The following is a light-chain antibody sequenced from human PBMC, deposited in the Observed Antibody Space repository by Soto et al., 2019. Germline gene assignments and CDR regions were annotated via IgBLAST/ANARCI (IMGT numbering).Light chain of an antibody. Sequence: EIVVTQSPGTLSLSPGERAILSCSASQSVRRSSLAWYQQKPGQAPRLLIYGASTRGTDIPDRFSGRGSGTDFTLTISRLEPEDFAVYYCQQYGSSPPVTFGQGTKVDIK. CDR1: QSVRRSS. V-gene: IGKV3-20*01. J-gene: IGKJ1*01. CDR2: GAS. CDR3: QQYGSSPPVT.